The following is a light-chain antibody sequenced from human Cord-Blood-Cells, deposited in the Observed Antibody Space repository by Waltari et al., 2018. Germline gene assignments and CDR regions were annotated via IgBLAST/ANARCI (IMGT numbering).Light chain of an antibody. Sequence: QSALTQPRPVSGSPGQSVTISRTGTSSDVGGYNYVSWYQQHPGKAPKRMIYDVSKRPSGVPDRFSGSKSGNTASLTISGLQAEDEADYYCCSYAGSYTLVFGGGTKLTVL. V-gene: IGLV2-11*01. CDR1: SSDVGGYNY. CDR3: CSYAGSYTLV. J-gene: IGLJ3*02. CDR2: DVS.